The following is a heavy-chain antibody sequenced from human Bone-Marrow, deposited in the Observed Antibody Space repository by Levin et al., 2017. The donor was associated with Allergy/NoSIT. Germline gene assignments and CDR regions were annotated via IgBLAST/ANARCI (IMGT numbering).Heavy chain of an antibody. CDR3: AKSLYSNHISANFDS. Sequence: PGGSLRLSCAASGFTFDDFAMHWVRQPPGKGLEWVSSIDWNSVSIGYADSVKGRFAISRDSAKSSLYLHMDSLRPEDTALYFCAKSLYSNHISANFDSWGQGTLVTVSS. J-gene: IGHJ4*02. D-gene: IGHD5-18*01. V-gene: IGHV3-9*01. CDR1: GFTFDDFA. CDR2: IDWNSVSI.